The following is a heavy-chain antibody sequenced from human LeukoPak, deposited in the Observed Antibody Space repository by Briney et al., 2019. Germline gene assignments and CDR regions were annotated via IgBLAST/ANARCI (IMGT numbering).Heavy chain of an antibody. Sequence: LRLSCAASGFTFSSYAMHWIRQPPGKGVEWIGEINHSGSTDYNPSLKSRVTMSVDTSRNQFSLKLNSVTAADAAVYYCVRADGRDGYRGLVDYWGQGTLVTVSA. CDR2: INHSGST. D-gene: IGHD5-24*01. J-gene: IGHJ4*02. V-gene: IGHV4-34*01. CDR1: GFTFSSYA. CDR3: VRADGRDGYRGLVDY.